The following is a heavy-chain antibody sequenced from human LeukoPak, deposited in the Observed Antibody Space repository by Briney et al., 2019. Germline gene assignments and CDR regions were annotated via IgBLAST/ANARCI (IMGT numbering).Heavy chain of an antibody. CDR3: AKRVPYSSSSVYFDY. Sequence: QAGGSLRLSCAASGFTFSSFGMSWVRQAPGKGLEWVSAISDDGRSTYSADSVKGRFTISRDNSKNTLYLQMNSLRFEDTALYFCAKRVPYSSSSVYFDYWGQGTLVTVSS. CDR1: GFTFSSFG. V-gene: IGHV3-23*01. CDR2: ISDDGRST. D-gene: IGHD6-6*01. J-gene: IGHJ4*02.